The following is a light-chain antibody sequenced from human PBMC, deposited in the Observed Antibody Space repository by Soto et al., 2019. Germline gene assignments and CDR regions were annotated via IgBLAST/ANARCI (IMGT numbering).Light chain of an antibody. CDR3: CSYATYNMI. V-gene: IGLV2-11*01. Sequence: QSVLTQPRSVSGSPGQSVSISCTGTSSDVGGYNYVSWYQQHPGKAPKVMIYDVSKRPSGVPDRFSGSKSGNTASLTISGLQSEDEADYYCCSYATYNMILGGGTKLTVL. J-gene: IGLJ2*01. CDR2: DVS. CDR1: SSDVGGYNY.